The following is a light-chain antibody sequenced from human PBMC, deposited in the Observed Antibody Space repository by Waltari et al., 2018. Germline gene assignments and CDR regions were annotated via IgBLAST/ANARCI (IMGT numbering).Light chain of an antibody. V-gene: IGLV1-44*01. Sequence: SVLTQPPSASGTPGQRVTISCSGISSNIGGNSVNWYQHLPGTAPKLLIYATYHRPSGVPDRFAASMSGTSASRAISGLQSEDEADYYCAAWDASLFGPWVFGGGTRLTVL. J-gene: IGLJ3*02. CDR3: AAWDASLFGPWV. CDR1: SSNIGGNS. CDR2: ATY.